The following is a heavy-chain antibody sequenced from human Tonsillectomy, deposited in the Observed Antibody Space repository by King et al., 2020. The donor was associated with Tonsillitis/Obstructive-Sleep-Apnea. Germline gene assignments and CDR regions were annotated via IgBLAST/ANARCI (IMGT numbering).Heavy chain of an antibody. D-gene: IGHD2-2*01. V-gene: IGHV4-34*01. Sequence: VQLQQWGAGLLKPSETLSLTCAVYGGSFSGSYWSWIRQPPGKGLEWIGEINHSGGTNYNPSLKSRVTISLDTSKNQFSLKLTSVTAADTAVYYCARDKIVVLSVAIPSYFDYWGQGTLVTVSP. CDR3: ARDKIVVLSVAIPSYFDY. CDR1: GGSFSGSY. CDR2: INHSGGT. J-gene: IGHJ4*02.